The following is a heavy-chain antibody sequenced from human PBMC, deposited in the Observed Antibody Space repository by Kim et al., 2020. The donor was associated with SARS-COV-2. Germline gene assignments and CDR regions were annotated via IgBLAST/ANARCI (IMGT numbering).Heavy chain of an antibody. CDR3: ARGYSSSWVDY. Sequence: SETLSLTCTVSGGSISSGGYYWSWIRQHPEKGLEWIGYIYYSGSTYYNPSLKSRVTISVDTSKNQFSLKLSSVTAADTAVYYCARGYSSSWVDYWGQGTLVTVSS. CDR2: IYYSGST. D-gene: IGHD6-13*01. J-gene: IGHJ4*02. CDR1: GGSISSGGYY. V-gene: IGHV4-31*03.